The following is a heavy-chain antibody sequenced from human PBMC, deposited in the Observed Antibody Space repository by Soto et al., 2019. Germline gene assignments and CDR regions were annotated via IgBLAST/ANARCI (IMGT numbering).Heavy chain of an antibody. J-gene: IGHJ6*02. Sequence: PSETLSLTCTVSGDCMSSDYYHWTWIRQSPGKGLEWIGYIHHSGSILYNPSLKSRVTISVDTSKNQFSLHLTSVTAADTAVYFCAKEDDGGDSLDVWGQGTTVTVSS. CDR2: IHHSGSI. D-gene: IGHD2-21*02. V-gene: IGHV4-30-4*08. CDR1: GDCMSSDYYH. CDR3: AKEDDGGDSLDV.